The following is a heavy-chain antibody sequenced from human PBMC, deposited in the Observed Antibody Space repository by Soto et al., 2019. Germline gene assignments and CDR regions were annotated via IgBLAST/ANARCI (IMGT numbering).Heavy chain of an antibody. D-gene: IGHD2-15*01. J-gene: IGHJ6*02. CDR2: ISAYNGNT. CDR1: GYTFTSYG. CDR3: ARVTSRLGCSGGSCYPPYYYYGMDV. V-gene: IGHV1-18*01. Sequence: ASVKVSCKASGYTFTSYGISWVRQAPGQGLEWMGWISAYNGNTNYAQKLQGRVTMTTDTSTSTAYMEPSSLRSEDTAVYYCARVTSRLGCSGGSCYPPYYYYGMDVWGQGTTVTVSS.